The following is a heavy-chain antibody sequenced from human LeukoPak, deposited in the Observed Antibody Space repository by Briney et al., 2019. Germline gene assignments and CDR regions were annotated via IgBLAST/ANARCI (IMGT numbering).Heavy chain of an antibody. CDR3: ARGDDYGDY. J-gene: IGHJ4*02. Sequence: GGSLRLACAASGYRFNDYAIHWFRQAPGKGLEYVSGINNNGDSTYYANSVKGRFTISRDNSKNTLYLQTNSLRAEDTAVYFCARGDDYGDYWGQGTLVTVS. CDR1: GYRFNDYA. V-gene: IGHV3-64*01. CDR2: INNNGDST.